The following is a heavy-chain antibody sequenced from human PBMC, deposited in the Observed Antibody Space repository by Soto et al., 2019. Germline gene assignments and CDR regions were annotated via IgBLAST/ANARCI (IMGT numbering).Heavy chain of an antibody. Sequence: ASVKVSCKASGYTFTSYAMHWVRQAPGQRLEWMGWINAGNGNTKYSQKFQGRVTITRDTSASTAYMELSSLRSEDTAVYYCARAPPYSSGWYVTSRRYYFDYWGQGTLVTVS. CDR3: ARAPPYSSGWYVTSRRYYFDY. CDR1: GYTFTSYA. D-gene: IGHD6-19*01. CDR2: INAGNGNT. J-gene: IGHJ4*02. V-gene: IGHV1-3*01.